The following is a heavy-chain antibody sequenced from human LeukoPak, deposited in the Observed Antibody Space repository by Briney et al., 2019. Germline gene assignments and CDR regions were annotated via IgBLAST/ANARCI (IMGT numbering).Heavy chain of an antibody. Sequence: PGGSLRLFCAASGFTFANYDLNWVRQAPGKGLEWVSTISAYTGSTYYADSVKGRFTISRDNSKNTLYLQMNSLRAEDTAVYYCAKVTDRSGWYWFDPWGQGTLVTVSS. CDR1: GFTFANYD. V-gene: IGHV3-23*01. CDR2: ISAYTGST. CDR3: AKVTDRSGWYWFDP. D-gene: IGHD6-19*01. J-gene: IGHJ5*02.